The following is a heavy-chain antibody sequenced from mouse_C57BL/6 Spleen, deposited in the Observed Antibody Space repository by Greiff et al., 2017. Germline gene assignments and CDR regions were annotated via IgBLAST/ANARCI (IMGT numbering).Heavy chain of an antibody. D-gene: IGHD3-2*02. Sequence: VKLMESGPELVKPGASVKLSCKASGYTFTSYDINWVKQRPGQGLEWIGWIYPRDGSTKYNEKFKGKATLTVDTSSSTAYMELHSLTSEDSAVYFCARDSSGYDYYAMDYWGQGTSGTVSS. J-gene: IGHJ4*01. CDR1: GYTFTSYD. CDR2: IYPRDGST. CDR3: ARDSSGYDYYAMDY. V-gene: IGHV1-85*01.